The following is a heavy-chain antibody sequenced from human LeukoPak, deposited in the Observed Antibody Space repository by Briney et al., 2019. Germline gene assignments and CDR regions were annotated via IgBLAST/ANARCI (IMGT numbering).Heavy chain of an antibody. J-gene: IGHJ4*02. CDR1: GGSISSGDYY. V-gene: IGHV4-30-4*08. D-gene: IGHD5-12*01. CDR3: ARAALDIVRVDY. Sequence: SQTLSLTCTVSGGSISSGDYYWSWIRQPPGKGLEWIGYIYYSGSTYYNPSLKSRVTISVDTSKNQFSLKLSSVTAADTAVYYCARAALDIVRVDYWGQGTLVTVSS. CDR2: IYYSGST.